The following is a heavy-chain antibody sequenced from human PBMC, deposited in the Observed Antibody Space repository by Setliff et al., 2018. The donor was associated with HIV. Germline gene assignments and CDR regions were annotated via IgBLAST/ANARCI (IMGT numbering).Heavy chain of an antibody. CDR3: ARDPQDTRGWYIYYFDY. CDR2: INPSGGST. CDR1: GYIFISYY. D-gene: IGHD6-19*01. Sequence: ASVKVSCKASGYIFISYYIHWVRQAPGQGVEWMGIINPSGGSTTYAQKFQGRLTMTEDTSTDTAYMELSSLRSDDTAMYYCARDPQDTRGWYIYYFDYWGQGTLVTVSS. V-gene: IGHV1-46*01. J-gene: IGHJ4*02.